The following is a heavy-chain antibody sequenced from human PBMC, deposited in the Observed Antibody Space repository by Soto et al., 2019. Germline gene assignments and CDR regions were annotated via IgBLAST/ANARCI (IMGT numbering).Heavy chain of an antibody. CDR3: ATEYDCSGWYVY. CDR2: ISSNGGST. V-gene: IGHV3-64*01. Sequence: EVQLVGSGGGLVQPGGSLRLSCAASGFSFSSFAMHWVRQAPGKGLEYVSAISSNGGSTYYANSVKGRFTISRDNSKNTLYLQRRSLRLEDMGIYYCATEYDCSGWYVYCGQGTLVTVSS. D-gene: IGHD6-19*01. CDR1: GFSFSSFA. J-gene: IGHJ4*02.